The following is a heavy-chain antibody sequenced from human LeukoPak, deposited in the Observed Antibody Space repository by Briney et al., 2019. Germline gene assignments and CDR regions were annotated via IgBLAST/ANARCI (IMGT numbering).Heavy chain of an antibody. CDR1: GFTFDDYT. Sequence: GGSLRLSCAASGFTFDDYTIHWVRQVPGKGLEWVSLISEDGGSTYYADSVKGRFTISRDNCKNTLYLQMNSLRAEDAAVYYCASNDCGGDCFPKGYYYFDFWGQGTLVTVSS. CDR2: ISEDGGST. J-gene: IGHJ4*02. CDR3: ASNDCGGDCFPKGYYYFDF. D-gene: IGHD2-21*02. V-gene: IGHV3-43*01.